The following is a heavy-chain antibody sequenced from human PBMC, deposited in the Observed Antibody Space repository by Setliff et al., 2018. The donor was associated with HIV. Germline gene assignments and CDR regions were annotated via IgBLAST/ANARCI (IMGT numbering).Heavy chain of an antibody. CDR1: GISFGNHW. J-gene: IGHJ6*02. D-gene: IGHD2-8*01. CDR3: ARPYTVWVYGMDV. Sequence: PGGSLRLSCGASGISFGNHWMYWVRQAPGKRLVWVSRINADGSITDYADSVKGRFTISRDNAKNTLYMQMNSLRAEDTAVYYCARPYTVWVYGMDVWGQGTTVTVSS. CDR2: INADGSIT. V-gene: IGHV3-74*01.